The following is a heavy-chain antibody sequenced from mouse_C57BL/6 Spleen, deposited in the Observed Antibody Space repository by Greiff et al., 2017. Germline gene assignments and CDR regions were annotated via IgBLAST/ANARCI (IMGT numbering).Heavy chain of an antibody. V-gene: IGHV1-81*01. D-gene: IGHD2-4*01. CDR1: GYTFTSYG. Sequence: VQLQESGAELARPGASVKLSCKASGYTFTSYGISWVKQRTGQGLEWIGEIYPRSGNTYYNEKFKGKATLTADKSSSTAYMELRSLTSEDSAVYFCARERDDYDDAYWGQGTLVTVSA. J-gene: IGHJ3*01. CDR3: ARERDDYDDAY. CDR2: IYPRSGNT.